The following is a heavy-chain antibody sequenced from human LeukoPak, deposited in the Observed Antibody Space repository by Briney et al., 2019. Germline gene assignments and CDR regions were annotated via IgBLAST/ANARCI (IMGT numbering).Heavy chain of an antibody. CDR2: IKQDGSET. CDR1: GFTFSNAW. D-gene: IGHD5-24*01. CDR3: ARDGEMPTIYFDY. J-gene: IGHJ4*02. Sequence: GGSLRLSCAASGFTFSNAWMSWVRQAPGKGLELVANIKQDGSETYYVDSVKGRFTISRDNAKNSLFLHMNSLRAEDTAVYYCARDGEMPTIYFDYWGQGTLVTVSS. V-gene: IGHV3-7*01.